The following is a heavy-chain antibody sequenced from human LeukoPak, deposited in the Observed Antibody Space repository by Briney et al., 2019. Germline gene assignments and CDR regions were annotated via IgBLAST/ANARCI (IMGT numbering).Heavy chain of an antibody. CDR3: ARGGQGGYCSSTSCYLLDY. CDR1: GYTFTSYA. Sequence: GASVKVSCKASGYTFTSYATHWVRQAPGQRLEWMGWINAGNGNTKYSQKFQGRVTITRDTSASTAYMELSSLRSEDTAVYYCARGGQGGYCSSTSCYLLDYWGQGTLVTVSS. D-gene: IGHD2-2*01. J-gene: IGHJ4*02. V-gene: IGHV1-3*01. CDR2: INAGNGNT.